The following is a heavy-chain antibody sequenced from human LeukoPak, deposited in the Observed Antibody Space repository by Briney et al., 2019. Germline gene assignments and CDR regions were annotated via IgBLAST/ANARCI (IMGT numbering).Heavy chain of an antibody. Sequence: ASVKVSCKAFGYTFTSNYMHWVRQAPGQGPEWMGVISPSGGSTTYAQKFQGRVTLTRDMSTSTAYMELRSLRSDDTAVYYCARVDYGDDKDEAYYYYYYMDVWGKGTTVTVSS. CDR3: ARVDYGDDKDEAYYYYYYMDV. CDR2: ISPSGGST. J-gene: IGHJ6*03. D-gene: IGHD4-17*01. V-gene: IGHV1-46*01. CDR1: GYTFTSNY.